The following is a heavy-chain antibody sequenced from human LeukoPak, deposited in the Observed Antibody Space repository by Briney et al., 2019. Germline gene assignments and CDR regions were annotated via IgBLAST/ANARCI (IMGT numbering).Heavy chain of an antibody. CDR3: ARAYTYYYDT. D-gene: IGHD3-22*01. CDR2: VYSGGST. V-gene: IGHV3-53*01. J-gene: IGHJ5*02. CDR1: GFTVSSNY. Sequence: GGSLRLSCAASGFTVSSNYMSWVRQAPGKGLEWVSVVYSGGSTYYADSVKGRFTISRDNSKNTLYLQMNSLRAEDTAVYYCARAYTYYYDTWGQGTLVTVSS.